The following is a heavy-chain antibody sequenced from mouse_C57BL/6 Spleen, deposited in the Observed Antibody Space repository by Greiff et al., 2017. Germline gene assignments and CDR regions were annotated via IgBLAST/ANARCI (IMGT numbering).Heavy chain of an antibody. CDR3: AREATDY. D-gene: IGHD3-2*02. V-gene: IGHV1-69*01. J-gene: IGHJ2*01. CDR2: IDPSDSYT. CDR1: GYTFTSYW. Sequence: VQLQQSGAELVMPGASVKLSCKASGYTFTSYWMHWVKQRPGQGLEWIGEIDPSDSYTNYNQKFKGKSTLTVDKSSSTAYMQLSSLTSEDSAVYYCAREATDYWGQGTTLTVSS.